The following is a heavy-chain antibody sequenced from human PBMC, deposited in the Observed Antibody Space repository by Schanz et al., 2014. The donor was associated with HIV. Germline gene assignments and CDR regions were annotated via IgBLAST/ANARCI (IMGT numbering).Heavy chain of an antibody. V-gene: IGHV3-33*06. J-gene: IGHJ6*02. CDR2: IWYDGSNK. Sequence: QVQLVESGGGVVQPGRSLRLSCAASGFIFSSYGMHWVRQAPGKGLEWVAVIWYDGSNKYYADSVKGRFTISRDNSKNTVYLQMNSLRAEDTAVYYCAKTGWSQGNYYYYYGMDVWGQGTTVTVSS. CDR1: GFIFSSYG. D-gene: IGHD3-3*01. CDR3: AKTGWSQGNYYYYYGMDV.